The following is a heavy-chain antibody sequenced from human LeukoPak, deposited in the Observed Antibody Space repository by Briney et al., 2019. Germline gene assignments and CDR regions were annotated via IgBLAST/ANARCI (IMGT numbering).Heavy chain of an antibody. V-gene: IGHV3-23*01. CDR3: AKHSGSYFSYYVDS. J-gene: IGHJ4*02. D-gene: IGHD1-26*01. Sequence: GGSLRLSCAASGFTFSSYGMSWVRQAPGKGLEWVSTISGSAYNTYYADSVKGRFTISRDNSANTLYLQMNSLRAEDTALYYCAKHSGSYFSYYVDSWGQGTLVTVSS. CDR1: GFTFSSYG. CDR2: ISGSAYNT.